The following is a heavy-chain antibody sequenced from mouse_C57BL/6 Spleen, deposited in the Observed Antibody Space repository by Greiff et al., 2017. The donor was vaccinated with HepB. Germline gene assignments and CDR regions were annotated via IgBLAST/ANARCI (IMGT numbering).Heavy chain of an antibody. Sequence: VQLQQSGAELVRPGASVTLSCKASGYTFTDYEMHWVKQTPVHGLEWIGAIDPETGGTAYNQKFKGKAILTADKSSSTAYMELRSLTSEDSAVYYCTRSVSYYYGSRGNFDYWGQGTTLTVSS. CDR1: GYTFTDYE. CDR3: TRSVSYYYGSRGNFDY. J-gene: IGHJ2*01. V-gene: IGHV1-15*01. D-gene: IGHD1-1*01. CDR2: IDPETGGT.